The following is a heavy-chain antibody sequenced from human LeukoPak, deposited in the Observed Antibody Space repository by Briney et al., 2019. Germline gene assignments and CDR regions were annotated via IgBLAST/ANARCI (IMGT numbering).Heavy chain of an antibody. CDR2: IKPDGSEK. Sequence: GGSLRLSCTGSGFIFGSYWMSRVRQAPGKGLEWVANIKPDGSEKFYVDSVKGRFTISRDNAKNSMYLEMNSLTDEDTAVYYCARDGDYAVAYWGQGTLVTVSS. J-gene: IGHJ4*02. CDR3: ARDGDYAVAY. V-gene: IGHV3-7*04. D-gene: IGHD4-17*01. CDR1: GFIFGSYW.